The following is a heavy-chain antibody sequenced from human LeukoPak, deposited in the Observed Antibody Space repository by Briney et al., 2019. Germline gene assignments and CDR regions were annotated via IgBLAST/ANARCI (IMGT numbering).Heavy chain of an antibody. CDR2: IYPGDSDT. D-gene: IGHD6-13*01. Sequence: GESLKISCKGSGYSFTSYWIGWVRQMPGKGLEWMGIIYPGDSDTRYRPSFQGQVTISADKSISTAYLQWSSLKASNTAMYYCARQKGIAAAAPDYWGQGTLVTVSS. CDR1: GYSFTSYW. CDR3: ARQKGIAAAAPDY. J-gene: IGHJ4*02. V-gene: IGHV5-51*01.